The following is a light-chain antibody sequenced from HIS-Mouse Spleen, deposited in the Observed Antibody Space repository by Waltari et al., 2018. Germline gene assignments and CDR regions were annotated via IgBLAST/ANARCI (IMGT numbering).Light chain of an antibody. CDR1: SSDVGGYNY. V-gene: IGLV2-11*01. CDR3: CSYAGSYTYV. Sequence: QSALTQPRSVSGPPGQSVTIPCTGTSSDVGGYNYVSWYQQHPGKAPKRMIYDVSKRPSGVPDRFSGSKSGNTASLTIAGLQAEDEADYYCCSYAGSYTYVFGTGTKVTVL. CDR2: DVS. J-gene: IGLJ1*01.